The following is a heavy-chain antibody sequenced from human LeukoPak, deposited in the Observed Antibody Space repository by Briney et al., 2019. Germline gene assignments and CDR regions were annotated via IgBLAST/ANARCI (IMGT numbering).Heavy chain of an antibody. J-gene: IGHJ4*02. V-gene: IGHV3-23*01. CDR1: GFTFSSYA. CDR3: AKESPHYDY. CDR2: ISGNSIST. Sequence: SGGSLRVSCAASGFTFSSYAMSWVRQAPGKGLEWVSVISGNSISTYYADSVKGRFTISRDNSKNTLYLQMNSLRAEDTAVYYCAKESPHYDYWGQGTLVTVSS.